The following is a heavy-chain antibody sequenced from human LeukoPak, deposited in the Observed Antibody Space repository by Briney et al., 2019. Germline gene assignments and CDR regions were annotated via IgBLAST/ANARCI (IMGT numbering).Heavy chain of an antibody. CDR1: GYTFTGYY. CDR2: INPNSGGT. V-gene: IGHV1-2*02. Sequence: ASVKVSCKASGYTFTGYYMHWVRQAPGQGLEWMGWINPNSGGTNYAQKFQGRVTMTRDTSISTAYIELSRLRSDDTAVYYCARDGPYCSSTNCYPAYWGQGTLVTVSS. D-gene: IGHD2-2*01. CDR3: ARDGPYCSSTNCYPAY. J-gene: IGHJ4*02.